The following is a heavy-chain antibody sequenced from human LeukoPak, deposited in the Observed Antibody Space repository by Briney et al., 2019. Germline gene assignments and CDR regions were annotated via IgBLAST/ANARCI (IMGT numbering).Heavy chain of an antibody. CDR2: INPNSGGT. CDR3: ARDRTRRPIIEATRSFDY. CDR1: GYTFTGYY. D-gene: IGHD5-12*01. Sequence: ASVKVSCKASGYTFTGYYMHWVRQAPGQGLEWMGWINPNSGGTNYAQKFQGRVTMTRDTSISTAYMELSRLRSDDTAVYYCARDRTRRPIIEATRSFDYWGQGTLVTVSS. J-gene: IGHJ4*02. V-gene: IGHV1-2*02.